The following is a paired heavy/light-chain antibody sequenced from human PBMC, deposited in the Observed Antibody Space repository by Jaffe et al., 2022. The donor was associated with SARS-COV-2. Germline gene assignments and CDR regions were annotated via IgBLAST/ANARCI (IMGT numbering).Light chain of an antibody. CDR1: TGAVTSGHY. CDR2: DTS. CDR3: LLSYSGARV. J-gene: IGLJ3*02. V-gene: IGLV7-46*01. Sequence: QAVVTQEPSLTVSPGGTVTLTCGSSTGAVTSGHYPYWFQLKPGQAPRTLISDTSNKQSWTPARFSGSLLGGKAALTLSGAQPEDEAEYYCLLSYSGARVFGGGTKLTVL.
Heavy chain of an antibody. J-gene: IGHJ6*02. V-gene: IGHV3-64D*09. Sequence: EVQLVESGGGLVQPGGSLRLSCSASGFTFSSYALHWVRQAPGKGLEYVSVISSNGVSTYYADSVKGRFTISRDNSKNTLYLQMSSLRGEDTAVYYCVKALRVTTKDYYYGMDVWGQGTTVTVSS. CDR2: ISSNGVST. CDR1: GFTFSSYA. CDR3: VKALRVTTKDYYYGMDV. D-gene: IGHD1-26*01.